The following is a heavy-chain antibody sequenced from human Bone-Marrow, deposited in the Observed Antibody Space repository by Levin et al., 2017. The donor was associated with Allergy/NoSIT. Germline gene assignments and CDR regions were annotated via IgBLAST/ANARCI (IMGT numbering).Heavy chain of an antibody. CDR1: GYQFTDYW. D-gene: IGHD3-10*01. V-gene: IGHV5-51*01. CDR2: IYPGDSET. CDR3: ARQSDGLPPFDGEWGEEHYFDH. J-gene: IGHJ4*02. Sequence: GESLKISCQGSGYQFTDYWIGWVRQLPGKGLEWMGNIYPGDSETRSSPSFQGQVTFSVDKSMNTAYLQWDRLRASDTAMFYCARQSDGLPPFDGEWGEEHYFDHWGQGTLVTVSS.